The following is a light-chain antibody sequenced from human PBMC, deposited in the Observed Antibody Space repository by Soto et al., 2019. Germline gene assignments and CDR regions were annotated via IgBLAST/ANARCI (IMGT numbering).Light chain of an antibody. Sequence: QSALTQPASVSGSPRQSITISCTGTSSDVGGYNYVSWYQQHPGKAPKLMIYDVSNRPSGVSNRFSGSKSGSTASLIISGLQAEDEADYYCSSYTSSSTLVVFGGGTKLTVL. CDR1: SSDVGGYNY. CDR2: DVS. V-gene: IGLV2-14*03. CDR3: SSYTSSSTLVV. J-gene: IGLJ2*01.